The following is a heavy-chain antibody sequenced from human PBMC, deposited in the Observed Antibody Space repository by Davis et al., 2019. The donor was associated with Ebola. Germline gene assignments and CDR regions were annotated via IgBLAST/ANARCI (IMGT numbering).Heavy chain of an antibody. Sequence: GESLKISCAASGFTFSSYSMNWVRQAPGEGLEWVSSISSSSSYIYYADSVKGRFTISRDNSKNTLYLQMNSLRAEDTAVYYCARTGLTYYYGSGRGAFDIWGQGTMVTVSS. CDR3: ARTGLTYYYGSGRGAFDI. CDR1: GFTFSSYS. J-gene: IGHJ3*02. V-gene: IGHV3-21*01. CDR2: ISSSSSYI. D-gene: IGHD3-10*01.